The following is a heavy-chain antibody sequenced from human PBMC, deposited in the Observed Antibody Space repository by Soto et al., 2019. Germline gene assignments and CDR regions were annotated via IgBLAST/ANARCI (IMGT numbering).Heavy chain of an antibody. CDR2: ISYDSSNK. D-gene: IGHD2-15*01. CDR1: GFTFSYG. Sequence: VQLLESGGGLIQPGGSLRLSCAASGFTFSYGIHWLRQVPGKGLEWVAYISYDSSNKFYGDSVKGRFTSSRDNSKNTQFLQMNSLRAEDTAVYYCAKLVIGYCSGNTCDDYWGQGTLVAVSS. J-gene: IGHJ4*02. CDR3: AKLVIGYCSGNTCDDY. V-gene: IGHV3-30*18.